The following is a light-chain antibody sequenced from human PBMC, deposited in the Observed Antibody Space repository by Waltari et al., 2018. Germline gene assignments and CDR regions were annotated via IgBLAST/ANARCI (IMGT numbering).Light chain of an antibody. J-gene: IGLJ3*02. CDR3: STWDSSLSTWV. CDR1: STNVGDSG. V-gene: IGLV10-54*01. CDR2: RDD. Sequence: QAGLTQPPSVSKELRQTATLTCTGDSTNVGDSGAAWLQLHQGHPPKLVSYRDDRRPSGISGRFSGSRSGSRAFLTIAELQPEDEADYYCSTWDSSLSTWVFGGGTKLTVL.